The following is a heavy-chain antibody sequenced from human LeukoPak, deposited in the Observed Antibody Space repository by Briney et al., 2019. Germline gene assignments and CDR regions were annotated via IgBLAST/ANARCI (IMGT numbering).Heavy chain of an antibody. CDR1: GGSISSGTHY. CDR3: ARGVAGTFSFDY. J-gene: IGHJ4*02. CDR2: IYTSGST. Sequence: SETLSLTCTVSGGSISSGTHYWSWIRQPAGEGLEWIGRIYTSGSTNYNPSLKSRITISVDTSKNQFSLKLSSVTAVDTAVYYCARGVAGTFSFDYWGQGTLVTVSS. V-gene: IGHV4-61*02. D-gene: IGHD6-19*01.